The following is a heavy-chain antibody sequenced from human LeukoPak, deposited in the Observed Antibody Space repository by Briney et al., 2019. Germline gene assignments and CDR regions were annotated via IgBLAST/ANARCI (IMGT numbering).Heavy chain of an antibody. D-gene: IGHD3-10*01. J-gene: IGHJ4*02. Sequence: PGGSLRLSCAASGFTFSTYAMSWVRQAPGKGLEWVSGLSSSGATTYYADSVKGRFTISRDNSKNMLYLQMNSLRAEDTAVYYCATYCSGTNYRKGFDYWGQGTLVTVSS. CDR3: ATYCSGTNYRKGFDY. CDR1: GFTFSTYA. V-gene: IGHV3-23*01. CDR2: LSSSGATT.